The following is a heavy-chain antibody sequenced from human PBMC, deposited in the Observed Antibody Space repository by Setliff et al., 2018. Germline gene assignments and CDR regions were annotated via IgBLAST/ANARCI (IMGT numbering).Heavy chain of an antibody. V-gene: IGHV3-30-3*01. CDR3: AKDLRSSPRVIDAFDI. Sequence: GGSLRLSCAASGFTFSSYAMHWVRQAPGKGLEWVAVISYDGSTYYADSVKGRFTISRDNSKNTLYLQMNSLRAEDTAVYYCAKDLRSSPRVIDAFDIWGQGTMVTVSS. CDR2: ISYDGST. CDR1: GFTFSSYA. D-gene: IGHD2-2*01. J-gene: IGHJ3*02.